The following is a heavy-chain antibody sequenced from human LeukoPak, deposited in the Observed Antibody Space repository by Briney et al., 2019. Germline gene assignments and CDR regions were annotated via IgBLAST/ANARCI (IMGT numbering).Heavy chain of an antibody. V-gene: IGHV3-48*02. CDR1: GLTFSYYS. D-gene: IGHD6-13*01. J-gene: IGHJ4*02. CDR3: ARTIACDY. CDR2: ISNSSSTI. Sequence: GGSLRLSCAASGLTFSYYSMNWVREAPGKGLEWVSYISNSSSTIYYADSVKGRFTISRDNAKNSLYLQMNSLRDEDTAVYYCARTIACDYWGQGTLVAVSS.